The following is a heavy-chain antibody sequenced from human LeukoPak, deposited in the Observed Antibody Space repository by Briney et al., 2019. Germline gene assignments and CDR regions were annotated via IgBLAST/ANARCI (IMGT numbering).Heavy chain of an antibody. V-gene: IGHV4-59*12. Sequence: SETLSLTCTVSGGSISSYYWSWIRQPPGKGLEWIGYIYYSGSTYYNPSLKSRVTISVDRSKNQFSLKLSSVTAADTAVYYCARGGMLARNFDYWGQGTLVTVSS. CDR2: IYYSGST. CDR3: ARGGMLARNFDY. CDR1: GGSISSYY. J-gene: IGHJ4*02. D-gene: IGHD2-8*01.